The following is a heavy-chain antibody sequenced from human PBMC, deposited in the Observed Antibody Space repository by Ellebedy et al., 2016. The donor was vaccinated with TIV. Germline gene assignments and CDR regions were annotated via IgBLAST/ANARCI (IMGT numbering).Heavy chain of an antibody. Sequence: AASVKVSCKTSGYTFINYGISWVRQAPGQGLEWMGWINTATGNTNYAQKFQGRVTMTADTSTNTAYMELTNLRSDDTAVYYCARDQSTAIFDFWGQGTLVTVSS. CDR2: INTATGNT. J-gene: IGHJ4*02. D-gene: IGHD1-14*01. V-gene: IGHV1-18*04. CDR1: GYTFINYG. CDR3: ARDQSTAIFDF.